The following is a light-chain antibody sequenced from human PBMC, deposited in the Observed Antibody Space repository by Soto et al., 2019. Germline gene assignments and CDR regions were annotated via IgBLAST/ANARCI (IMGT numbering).Light chain of an antibody. CDR3: CSYAGDSVLV. J-gene: IGLJ2*01. Sequence: QSALTQPAPVSGSPGQSITISCTGSSSDVGNYDLVSWYQHHPGKAPKLMIYEVTRRPSGISNRFFGSKSGNTASLTISGLQTGDEADYYCCSYAGDSVLVFGGGTKLTVL. CDR2: EVT. V-gene: IGLV2-23*02. CDR1: SSDVGNYDL.